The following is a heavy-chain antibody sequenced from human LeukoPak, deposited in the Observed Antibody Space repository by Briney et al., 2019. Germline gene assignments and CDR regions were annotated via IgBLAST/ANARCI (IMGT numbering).Heavy chain of an antibody. J-gene: IGHJ4*02. CDR3: VSHVGSGVYYGVKF. D-gene: IGHD3-22*01. V-gene: IGHV3-23*01. CDR1: GFSFSSYA. CDR2: ISGSGDST. Sequence: GGSLKLSCPASGFSFSSYAMSWVRPAPGKGLEWVSVISGSGDSTYYADSVKGRFTICRDNYKNTLDLQMSSLRAEDAAVYYCVSHVGSGVYYGVKFWGQGTLVTVSS.